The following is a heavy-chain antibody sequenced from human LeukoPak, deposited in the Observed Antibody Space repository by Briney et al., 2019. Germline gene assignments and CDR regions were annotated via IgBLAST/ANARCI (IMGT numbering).Heavy chain of an antibody. D-gene: IGHD3-10*01. CDR2: INPNSGGT. CDR3: ARDSPLWFGELHTYDY. V-gene: IGHV1-2*02. Sequence: ASVKVSCKASGYTFTSYYMHWVRQAPGQGLEWMGWINPNSGGTNYAQKFQGRVTMTRDTSISTAYMELSRLRSDDTAVYYCARDSPLWFGELHTYDYWGQGTLVTVSS. J-gene: IGHJ4*02. CDR1: GYTFTSYY.